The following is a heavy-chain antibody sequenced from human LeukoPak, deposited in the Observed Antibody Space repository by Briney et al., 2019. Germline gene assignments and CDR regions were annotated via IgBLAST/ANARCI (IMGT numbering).Heavy chain of an antibody. V-gene: IGHV1-8*01. CDR1: GYSFTTND. CDR3: ARKIGDSGSYPD. J-gene: IGHJ4*02. Sequence: ASVKVSCKASGYSFTTNDINWVRQATGQGLEWLGWINPNSGNAGYAQKFRGRVSMTRDTSISTVYLELSSLKFEDTAVYYCARKIGDSGSYPDWGQGTLVTVSS. CDR2: INPNSGNA. D-gene: IGHD3-10*01.